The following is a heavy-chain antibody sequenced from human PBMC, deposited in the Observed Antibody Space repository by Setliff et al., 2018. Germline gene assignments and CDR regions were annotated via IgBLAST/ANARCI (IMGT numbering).Heavy chain of an antibody. CDR1: GYTFVGYY. Sequence: ASVKVSCKASGYTFVGYYLHWVRQAPGQGLEWMGWINPKTGGTNYEQKFQGRVTMTRDASINTAFMHLSSLKSDDMAVYYCAREPYDYIWGSYRSPYFDHWGQGALVTVSS. CDR3: AREPYDYIWGSYRSPYFDH. V-gene: IGHV1-2*02. D-gene: IGHD3-16*02. CDR2: INPKTGGT. J-gene: IGHJ4*02.